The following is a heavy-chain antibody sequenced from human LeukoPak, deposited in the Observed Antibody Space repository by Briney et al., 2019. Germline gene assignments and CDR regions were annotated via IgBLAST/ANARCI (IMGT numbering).Heavy chain of an antibody. Sequence: GGSLRLSCAASGFTFSVYTMNWVRQTPGQGLEWVSSISSSSTYIYYADSVKGRFTISRDNAKNSLYLQMNSLRAEDTAVYYCAGIAARWSYNWFDPWGQGTLVTVSS. V-gene: IGHV3-21*01. CDR3: AGIAARWSYNWFDP. CDR2: ISSSSTYI. D-gene: IGHD6-6*01. J-gene: IGHJ5*02. CDR1: GFTFSVYT.